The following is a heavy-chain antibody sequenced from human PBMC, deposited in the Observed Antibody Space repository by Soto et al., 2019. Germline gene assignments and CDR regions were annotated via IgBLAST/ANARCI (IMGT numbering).Heavy chain of an antibody. V-gene: IGHV3-53*01. CDR3: AREVKRGQDGMDV. CDR2: IYSGGST. D-gene: IGHD3-16*01. Sequence: EVQLVESGGGLIQPGGSLRLSCAASGFTVSSNYMSWVRQAPGKGLEWVSVIYSGGSTYYADSVKGRFTIYRDNSKNTLYLQMNSLRAEDTAVYYCAREVKRGQDGMDVWGQGTTVTVSS. J-gene: IGHJ6*02. CDR1: GFTVSSNY.